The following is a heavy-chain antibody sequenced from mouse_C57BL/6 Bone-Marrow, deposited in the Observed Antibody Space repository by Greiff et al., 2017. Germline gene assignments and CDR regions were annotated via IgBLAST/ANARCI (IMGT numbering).Heavy chain of an antibody. CDR1: GFTISDSG. Sequence: EVQVVASGAGFVKPGGSLQFSCAASGFTISDSGMHLVRHAPEKGLACVAYLSRDSCTIYYADTVKGRFTISRDDAKNTLFVQMTSLRSEDTAMYYCARGGYYGFAYWGQGTLVTVSA. J-gene: IGHJ3*01. CDR2: LSRDSCTI. D-gene: IGHD2-3*01. CDR3: ARGGYYGFAY. V-gene: IGHV5-17*01.